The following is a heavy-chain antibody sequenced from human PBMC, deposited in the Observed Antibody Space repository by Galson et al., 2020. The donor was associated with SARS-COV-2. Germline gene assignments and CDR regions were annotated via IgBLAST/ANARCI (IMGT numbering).Heavy chain of an antibody. CDR1: GFTFNYYA. J-gene: IGHJ4*02. D-gene: IGHD3-3*01. V-gene: IGHV3-23*01. Sequence: GGSLRLSCAASGFTFNYYAMSWVRQAPGKGLEWVSGISGSGGDTYYADSVKGRFTISRDNSKNTLYLQLNILRAEDTAVYYCAKESSYYDFWSGYYTFDNWGQGTLVTVSS. CDR3: AKESSYYDFWSGYYTFDN. CDR2: ISGSGGDT.